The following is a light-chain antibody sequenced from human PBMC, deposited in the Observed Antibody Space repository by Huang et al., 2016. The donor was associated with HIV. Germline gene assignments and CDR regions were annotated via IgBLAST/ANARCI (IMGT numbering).Light chain of an antibody. J-gene: IGKJ1*01. CDR3: QQYHGVPWT. V-gene: IGKV1-NL1*01. CDR2: AAS. Sequence: DIQMTQSPSSMSASVGDRVAITCRASQGISNSLAWYQQKPGKAPKLLLYAASKLEGCFTSRFSVSCSGAVYTLTISSLQPEDVAVYHCQQYHGVPWTFGQGTKVEVK. CDR1: QGISNS.